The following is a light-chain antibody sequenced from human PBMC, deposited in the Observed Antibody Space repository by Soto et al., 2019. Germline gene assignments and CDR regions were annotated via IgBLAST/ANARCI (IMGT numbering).Light chain of an antibody. Sequence: DIQMTQSPSTLSASVGDRVTITCRASQSISSISNWLAWYQQKPGKAPKLLIYDGSSLESGVPSRFSGSGSGTEFTLTINNLQPDDFATYYCQQYTSYWTFGQGTKVDIK. J-gene: IGKJ1*01. CDR2: DGS. CDR3: QQYTSYWT. V-gene: IGKV1-5*01. CDR1: QSISSISNW.